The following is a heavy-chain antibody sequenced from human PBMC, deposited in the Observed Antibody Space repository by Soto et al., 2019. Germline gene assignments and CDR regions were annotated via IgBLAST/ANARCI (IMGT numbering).Heavy chain of an antibody. Sequence: GGSLRLSCAASGFTFTNYFMSWVRQAPGKGLEWVSAISGDDFTTYYADSVKGRFTISRDNSKNTLYLQMSILGAEDTALYYCTRIDTAGNVHLEFDHWGQGTLVTVSS. V-gene: IGHV3-23*01. CDR3: TRIDTAGNVHLEFDH. D-gene: IGHD2-8*02. CDR1: GFTFTNYF. J-gene: IGHJ4*02. CDR2: ISGDDFTT.